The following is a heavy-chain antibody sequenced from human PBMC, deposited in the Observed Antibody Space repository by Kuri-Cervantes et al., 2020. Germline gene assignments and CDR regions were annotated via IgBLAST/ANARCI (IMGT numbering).Heavy chain of an antibody. D-gene: IGHD5-24*01. V-gene: IGHV3-30-3*01. Sequence: LSLTCAASGFTFSSYAMHWVRQAPGKGLEWVAVISYDGSNKYYADSVKGRFTISRDNSKNTLYLQMNSLRAEDTAVYYCAKDLDGWLQLNYGMDVWGQGTTVTVSS. CDR1: GFTFSSYA. CDR2: ISYDGSNK. CDR3: AKDLDGWLQLNYGMDV. J-gene: IGHJ6*02.